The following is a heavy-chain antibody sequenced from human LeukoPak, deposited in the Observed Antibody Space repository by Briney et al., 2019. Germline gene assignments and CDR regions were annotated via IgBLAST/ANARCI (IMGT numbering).Heavy chain of an antibody. J-gene: IGHJ4*02. CDR2: IYYTGNT. Sequence: SETLSLTCTVSGVSTSSSNYYWGWIRQPPGKGLEWIGGIYYTGNTYYNPSLKSRVTISVDTSKNQFSLKLSSVTAADTAVYYCARLGAGPTYYDFWSGYSSFYFDYWGQGTLVTVSS. D-gene: IGHD3-3*01. CDR3: ARLGAGPTYYDFWSGYSSFYFDY. CDR1: GVSTSSSNYY. V-gene: IGHV4-39*01.